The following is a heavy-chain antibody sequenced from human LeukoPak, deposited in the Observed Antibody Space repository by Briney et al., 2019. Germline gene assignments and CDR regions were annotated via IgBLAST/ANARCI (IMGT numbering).Heavy chain of an antibody. J-gene: IGHJ4*02. CDR3: ARDQNDFWLGLDPPIDY. CDR2: ITSSSNYI. D-gene: IGHD3-3*01. CDR1: GFTFSSSA. Sequence: SGGSLRLSCAASGFTFSSSAMNWVRQAPGKGLEWVSSITSSSNYIYYADSVKGRFTISRDNAKNSLYLQMSSLRAEDTAVYYCARDQNDFWLGLDPPIDYWGQGTLVTVSS. V-gene: IGHV3-21*01.